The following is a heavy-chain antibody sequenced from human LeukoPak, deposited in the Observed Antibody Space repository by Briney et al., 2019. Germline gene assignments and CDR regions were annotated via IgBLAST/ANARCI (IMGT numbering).Heavy chain of an antibody. V-gene: IGHV3-30-3*01. CDR1: GFTFSSYH. Sequence: PGRSLRLSCAASGFTFSSYHMHWFRQAPGKGLEWVAVISYDTNDRYYADSVKGRFTISRDSSRNTLSLQMNSLRTEDTAVYYCARGRDVWGQGTTVTVSS. CDR2: ISYDTNDR. J-gene: IGHJ6*02. CDR3: ARGRDV.